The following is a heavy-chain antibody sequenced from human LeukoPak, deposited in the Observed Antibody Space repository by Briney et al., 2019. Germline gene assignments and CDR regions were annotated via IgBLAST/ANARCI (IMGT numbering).Heavy chain of an antibody. V-gene: IGHV4-39*01. J-gene: IGHJ4*02. CDR2: IYYGGST. Sequence: SETLSLTCTVSGGSISSSSYYWGWIRQPPGKGLEWIGSIYYGGSTYYNPSLKSRVTISVDTSKNQFSLKLSSVTAADTAVYYCARHRVLGAEFDYWGQGTLVTVSS. D-gene: IGHD1-26*01. CDR1: GGSISSSSYY. CDR3: ARHRVLGAEFDY.